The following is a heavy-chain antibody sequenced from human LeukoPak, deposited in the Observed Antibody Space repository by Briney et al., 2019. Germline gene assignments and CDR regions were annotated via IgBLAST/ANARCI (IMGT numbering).Heavy chain of an antibody. J-gene: IGHJ5*02. D-gene: IGHD4-11*01. Sequence: SVKVSCKASGGTFSSYAISWVRQAPGQGLEWMGGIIPIFGTANYAQKFQGRVTITTDESTSTAYMELSSLRSEDTAVYYCARGTGTVTIGLPETNWFDPWGQGTLVTVSP. CDR3: ARGTGTVTIGLPETNWFDP. CDR1: GGTFSSYA. CDR2: IIPIFGTA. V-gene: IGHV1-69*05.